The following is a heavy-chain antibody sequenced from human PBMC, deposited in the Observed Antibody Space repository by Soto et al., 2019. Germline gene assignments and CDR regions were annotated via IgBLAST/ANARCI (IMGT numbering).Heavy chain of an antibody. V-gene: IGHV4-30-4*01. CDR2: IYYSGST. Sequence: SETLSLTCTVSGGSISSGDYYWSWIRQPPGKGLEWIGYIYYSGSTYYNPSLESRVTISVDTSKNQFSLKLSSVTAADTAVYYCARDPFDDFWSGYYPGLGGFDPWGQGTLVTVSS. D-gene: IGHD3-3*01. CDR1: GGSISSGDYY. J-gene: IGHJ5*02. CDR3: ARDPFDDFWSGYYPGLGGFDP.